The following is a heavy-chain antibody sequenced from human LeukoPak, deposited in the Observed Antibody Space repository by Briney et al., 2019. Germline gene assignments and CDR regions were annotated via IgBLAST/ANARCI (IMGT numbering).Heavy chain of an antibody. D-gene: IGHD6-19*01. Sequence: GGSLRLSCAASGFTFSSYSMNWVRQAPGKGLAWVSYISYGSSTIYYADSVEGRFTISRDNAKNSLYLQMNSLRDEDTAVYYCARDERAGSGWYFVYWGQGTLVTVSS. V-gene: IGHV3-48*02. CDR3: ARDERAGSGWYFVY. CDR1: GFTFSSYS. J-gene: IGHJ4*02. CDR2: ISYGSSTI.